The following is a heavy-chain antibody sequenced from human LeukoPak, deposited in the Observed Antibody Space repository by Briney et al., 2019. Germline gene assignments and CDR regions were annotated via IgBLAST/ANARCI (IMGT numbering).Heavy chain of an antibody. CDR1: GFTFSSYG. CDR3: AKDCPYSSSWYGAGDY. CDR2: ISGNGGST. J-gene: IGHJ4*02. V-gene: IGHV3-23*01. Sequence: GGSLRLSCAASGFTFSSYGMTWVRQAPGKGLEWVSSISGNGGSTYYADSVKGRFTISRDNSKNTLYLQMNSLRAEDTAVYYCAKDCPYSSSWYGAGDYWGQGTLVTVSS. D-gene: IGHD6-13*01.